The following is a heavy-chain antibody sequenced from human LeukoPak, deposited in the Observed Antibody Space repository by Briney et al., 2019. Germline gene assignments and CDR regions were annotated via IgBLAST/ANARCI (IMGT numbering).Heavy chain of an antibody. CDR1: GFTFNNYA. J-gene: IGHJ4*02. CDR2: INVGGDTS. CDR3: ATGRYLANIAY. D-gene: IGHD1-1*01. V-gene: IGHV3-23*01. Sequence: GGSLRLSCAASGFTFNNYAMNWVRQAPGKGLEWVSAINVGGDTSYYADSVKGRFTISRDNSKNTLYLQMNSLRVEDTAIYYCATGRYLANIAYWGQGTLVTVSS.